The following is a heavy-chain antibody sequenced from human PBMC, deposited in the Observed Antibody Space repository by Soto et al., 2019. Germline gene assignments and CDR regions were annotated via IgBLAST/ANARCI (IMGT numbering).Heavy chain of an antibody. CDR2: IFHSGST. V-gene: IGHV4-31*03. CDR3: VRGGIAGHWFDP. D-gene: IGHD2-15*01. Sequence: QVQLQESGPGLVKPTQTLSLTCSVSRAFINSGGFYYSWIRQPPGKGLEWLGYIFHSGSTLYNPSLRGRPTLSADTSRNQLSLYLTSVTAADTAVYYCVRGGIAGHWFDPWGQGILVTVSS. J-gene: IGHJ5*02. CDR1: RAFINSGGFY.